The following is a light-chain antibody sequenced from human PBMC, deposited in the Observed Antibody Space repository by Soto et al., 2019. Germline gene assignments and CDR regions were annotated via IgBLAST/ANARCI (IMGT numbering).Light chain of an antibody. V-gene: IGKV1-39*01. Sequence: DMEMTQSPSSLSASVGDRVTITCRASQSISNYLNWYQHKPGKVPKLLIYAASSLQSGVPTRFSGSGSGTDFTLTINSLQPEDFATYYCQQSYGTPLTFGGGPRLRSN. CDR2: AAS. J-gene: IGKJ4*01. CDR1: QSISNY. CDR3: QQSYGTPLT.